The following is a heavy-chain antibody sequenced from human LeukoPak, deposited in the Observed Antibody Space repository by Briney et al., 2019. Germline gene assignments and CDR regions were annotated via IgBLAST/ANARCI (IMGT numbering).Heavy chain of an antibody. D-gene: IGHD4-23*01. V-gene: IGHV1-18*01. CDR2: INTYNGHT. Sequence: GASVKVSCKTSGYTFTNFAIGWVRQAPGGGLEWMGWINTYNGHTDYAQRLQDRVTMTTDTSTSTAYMELRSLRSDDTAMYYCAREDLCGGNVYRCGGSDNWGQGTLVTVSS. J-gene: IGHJ4*02. CDR3: AREDLCGGNVYRCGGSDN. CDR1: GYTFTNFA.